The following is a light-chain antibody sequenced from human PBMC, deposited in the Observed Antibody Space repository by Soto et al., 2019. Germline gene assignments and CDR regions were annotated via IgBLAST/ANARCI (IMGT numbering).Light chain of an antibody. J-gene: IGKJ4*01. CDR3: QQYNSYPVP. Sequence: DIQMTQSPSSLSASVGDRVTITCRASQGINSRLAWYQQKPGKAPKSLIYGASSLQSGVPSRFSGSGSGTEYNLTISSLQSEDIATDYCQQYNSYPVPFGGGTRVEI. CDR2: GAS. CDR1: QGINSR. V-gene: IGKV1D-16*01.